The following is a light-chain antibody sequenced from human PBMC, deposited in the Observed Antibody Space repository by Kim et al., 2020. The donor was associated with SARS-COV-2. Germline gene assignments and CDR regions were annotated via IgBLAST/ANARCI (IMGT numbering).Light chain of an antibody. Sequence: DIQMTQSPSSLSASVGDRVTITCQASQDIYNNLNWYQQNAGKAPKLLIFDASNLDIGVPSRFSGSGSGTDFTFTISSLQPEDIAKYHCQQYATRLSFGQGTKLE. J-gene: IGKJ2*03. CDR1: QDIYNN. V-gene: IGKV1-33*01. CDR3: QQYATRLS. CDR2: DAS.